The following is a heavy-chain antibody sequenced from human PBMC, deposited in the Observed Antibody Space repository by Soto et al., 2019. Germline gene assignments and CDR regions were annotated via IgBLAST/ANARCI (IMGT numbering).Heavy chain of an antibody. Sequence: SETLSLTCTVSGVSISSGGYYWSWIRQHPGKGLEWIGYIYYSGSTYYNPSLKSRVTISVDTSKNQFSLKLSSVTAADTAVYYSARDEPYLTLFEPRAQGTQVTVSA. D-gene: IGHD7-27*01. CDR2: IYYSGST. CDR1: GVSISSGGYY. J-gene: IGHJ5*02. CDR3: ARDEPYLTLFEP. V-gene: IGHV4-31*03.